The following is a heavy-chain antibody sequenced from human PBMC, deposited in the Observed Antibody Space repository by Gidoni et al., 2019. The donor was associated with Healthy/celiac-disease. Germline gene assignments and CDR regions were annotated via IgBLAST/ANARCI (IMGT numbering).Heavy chain of an antibody. J-gene: IGHJ3*02. D-gene: IGHD3-22*01. CDR1: GYTFTGYY. CDR2: INPNSGGT. V-gene: IGHV1-2*02. CDR3: ARSIGAIVVVPTTLGHAFDI. Sequence: QVQLVQSGAEVKKHGASVKVSCKASGYTFTGYYMHWVRQAPGQGLERMGWINPNSGGTNYAQKFQGRVTMTRDTSISTAYMELSRLRSDDTAVYYCARSIGAIVVVPTTLGHAFDIWGQGTMVTVSS.